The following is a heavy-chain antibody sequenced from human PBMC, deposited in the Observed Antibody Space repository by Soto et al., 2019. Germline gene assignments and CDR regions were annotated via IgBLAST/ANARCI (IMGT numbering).Heavy chain of an antibody. CDR2: INHSGST. CDR3: ARGPYDYVWGSYRYSAYYFDY. D-gene: IGHD3-16*02. Sequence: PSETLSLTCAAYGGTFSGYYWSWIRRPPGKGLEWIGEINHSGSTNYNPSLKSRVTISVDTSKNQFSLKLSSVTAADTAVYYCARGPYDYVWGSYRYSAYYFDYWGQGTLVTVSS. J-gene: IGHJ4*02. CDR1: GGTFSGYY. V-gene: IGHV4-34*01.